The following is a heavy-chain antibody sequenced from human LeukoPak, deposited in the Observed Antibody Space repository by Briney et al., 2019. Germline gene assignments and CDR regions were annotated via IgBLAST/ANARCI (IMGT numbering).Heavy chain of an antibody. CDR3: AEGNGHYYFDY. CDR2: ISYDGSNQ. D-gene: IGHD1-1*01. V-gene: IGHV3-30*18. Sequence: GGSLRLSCAASGFTFSSYGMHWVRQAPGKGLEWVAIISYDGSNQYYADSVKGRFIISRDNSKNTLYLQMSSLRAEDTSVYYCAEGNGHYYFDYWGQGTLVTVSP. J-gene: IGHJ4*02. CDR1: GFTFSSYG.